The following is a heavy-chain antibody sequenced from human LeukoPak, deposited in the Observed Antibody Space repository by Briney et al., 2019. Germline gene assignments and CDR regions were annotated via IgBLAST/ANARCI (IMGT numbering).Heavy chain of an antibody. CDR2: ISSSSSYI. CDR1: GFTFSSYS. Sequence: GGSLRLSCAASGFTFSSYSMNWVRQAPGKGLEWVSSISSSSSYIYYADSVKGRFTISRDNAKNSLYLQMNSLRAEGTAVYYCARDEWLARYAFDIWGQGTMVTVSS. CDR3: ARDEWLARYAFDI. J-gene: IGHJ3*02. V-gene: IGHV3-21*01. D-gene: IGHD5-12*01.